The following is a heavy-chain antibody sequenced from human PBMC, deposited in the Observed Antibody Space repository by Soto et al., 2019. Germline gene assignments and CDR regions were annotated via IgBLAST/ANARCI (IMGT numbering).Heavy chain of an antibody. V-gene: IGHV3-33*01. CDR1: GFIFSGFD. Sequence: QEHLVESGGGVVQPGRSLRLSCVASGFIFSGFDMHWVRQAPGKGLEWVSHIWYDGSNKYYADSVKGRFTSSRDNSKNTLYLQMNSRRAGEAAVYFCARGGEYNWKYAFDIWGQGTMVAVSS. CDR3: ARGGEYNWKYAFDI. CDR2: IWYDGSNK. D-gene: IGHD1-7*01. J-gene: IGHJ3*02.